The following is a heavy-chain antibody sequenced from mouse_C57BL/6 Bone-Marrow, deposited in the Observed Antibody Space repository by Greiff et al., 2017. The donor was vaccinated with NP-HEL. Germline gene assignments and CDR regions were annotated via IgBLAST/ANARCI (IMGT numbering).Heavy chain of an antibody. V-gene: IGHV5-16*01. J-gene: IGHJ2*01. D-gene: IGHD1-1*01. CDR1: GFTFSDYY. CDR2: INYDGSST. CDR3: ARVTTGSYYFDY. Sequence: EVQVVESEGGLVQPGSSMKLSCTASGFTFSDYYMAWVRQVPEKGLEWVANINYDGSSTYYLDSLKSRFIISRDNAKNILYLQMSSLKSEDTATYYCARVTTGSYYFDYWGQGTTLTVSS.